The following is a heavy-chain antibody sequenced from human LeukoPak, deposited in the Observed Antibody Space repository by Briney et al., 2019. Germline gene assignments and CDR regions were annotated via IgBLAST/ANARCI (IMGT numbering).Heavy chain of an antibody. CDR3: AKFNGWELAEYYLDY. CDR1: GGSISSYY. J-gene: IGHJ4*01. D-gene: IGHD1-26*01. CDR2: MSKSGDYT. Sequence: PSETLSLTCTVSGGSISSYYWSWIRQAPGKGLEWLSGMSKSGDYTHDTESVKGRFTISRDNSKNTLYLQMSGLRAEDTAIYYCAKFNGWELAEYYLDYWGHGTLVTVSS. V-gene: IGHV3-23*01.